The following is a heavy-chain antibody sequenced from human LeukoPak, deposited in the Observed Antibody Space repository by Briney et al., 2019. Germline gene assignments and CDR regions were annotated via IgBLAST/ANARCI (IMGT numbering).Heavy chain of an antibody. CDR1: GFTFSSSW. Sequence: GGSLRLSCAASGFTFSSSWMHWVRQAPEKGLVWVSRINSDGSSTSYADSVKGRFTISRDNAKNTVYLQMNSLRAEDTAVYYCATDDKYAPSSWGQGTLVTVSS. J-gene: IGHJ5*02. D-gene: IGHD2-2*01. CDR2: INSDGSST. CDR3: ATDDKYAPSS. V-gene: IGHV3-74*01.